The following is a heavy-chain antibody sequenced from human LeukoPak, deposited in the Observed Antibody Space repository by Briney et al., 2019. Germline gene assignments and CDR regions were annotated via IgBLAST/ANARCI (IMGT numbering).Heavy chain of an antibody. CDR3: AKGGHVDY. V-gene: IGHV3-7*03. CDR1: GFAFSGYW. CDR2: INEDGGEQ. D-gene: IGHD3-16*01. Sequence: GGSLRLSCAASGFAFSGYWMTWVRQAPGKGVERVANINEDGGEQHYLDSVRGRYSISRDNAKNSLYLQMNNLRAEDTAVYYCAKGGHVDYCGLGTLVTVSS. J-gene: IGHJ4*02.